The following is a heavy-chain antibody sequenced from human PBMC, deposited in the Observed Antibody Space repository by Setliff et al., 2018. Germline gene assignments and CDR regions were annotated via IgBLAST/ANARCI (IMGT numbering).Heavy chain of an antibody. CDR2: ISPYNEKT. V-gene: IGHV1-18*01. Sequence: SVPVSCQPSGCNFITFGISWVRQAPGPALEWMGWISPYNEKTNYAEKFQGRVTMTTDTSTTTVYMEVASLRSDDTAVYYCVRGPGPSVVVAMPFDRWGQGTLVTVSS. CDR1: GCNFITFG. CDR3: VRGPGPSVVVAMPFDR. J-gene: IGHJ4*02. D-gene: IGHD5-12*01.